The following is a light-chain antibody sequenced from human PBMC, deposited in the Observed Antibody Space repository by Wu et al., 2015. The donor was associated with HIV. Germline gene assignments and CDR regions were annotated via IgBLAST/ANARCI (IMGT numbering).Light chain of an antibody. CDR1: QSINNN. V-gene: IGKV3-15*01. CDR3: QQYQIWPPVT. J-gene: IGKJ1*01. Sequence: EELMTQSPATLSVSPGERVTLSCRASQSINNNLAWYQQIPGQAPRLLIYDASTRATGVPTRFSGSGSGTEFILTISTIQSEDSAIYFCQQYQIWPPVTFGLGT. CDR2: DAS.